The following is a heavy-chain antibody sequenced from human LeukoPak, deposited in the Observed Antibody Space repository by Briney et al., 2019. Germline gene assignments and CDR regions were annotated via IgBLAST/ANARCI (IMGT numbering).Heavy chain of an antibody. D-gene: IGHD1-26*01. CDR1: GYTFTGYY. CDR2: INPNSGGT. V-gene: IGHV1-2*02. CDR3: ASRSGSYHYYYYGMDV. J-gene: IGHJ6*02. Sequence: ASVKVSCKASGYTFTGYYMHWVRQAPGQGLEWMGWINPNSGGTNYAQKFQGRVTMTRDTSISTAYMELSRLRSDDTAVYYCASRSGSYHYYYYGMDVWGQGTTVTVSS.